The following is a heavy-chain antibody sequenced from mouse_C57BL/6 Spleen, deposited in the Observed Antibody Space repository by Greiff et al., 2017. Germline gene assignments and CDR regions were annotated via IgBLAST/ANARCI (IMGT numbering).Heavy chain of an antibody. CDR3: ARPYYSNYYFDY. CDR2: INPSNGGT. D-gene: IGHD2-5*01. Sequence: VQLQQPGTELVKPGASVKLSCKASGYTFTSYWMHWVKQRPVQGLEWIGNINPSNGGTTYNEKFKSKATLTVDKSSSTAYMQLSSLTSEDSAVYYCARPYYSNYYFDYWGKGTTLTVSS. CDR1: GYTFTSYW. V-gene: IGHV1-53*01. J-gene: IGHJ2*01.